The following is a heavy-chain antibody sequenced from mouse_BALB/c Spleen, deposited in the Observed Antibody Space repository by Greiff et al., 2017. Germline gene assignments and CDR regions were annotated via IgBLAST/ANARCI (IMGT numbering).Heavy chain of an antibody. J-gene: IGHJ3*01. CDR1: GFDFSRYW. CDR2: INPDSSTI. Sequence: EVKVIESGGGLVQPGGSLKLSCAASGFDFSRYWMSWVRQAPGKGLEWIGEINPDSSTINYTPSLKDKFIISRDNAKNTLYLQMSKVRSEDTALYYCARPKGNYLAWFAYWGQGTLVTVSA. V-gene: IGHV4-1*02. CDR3: ARPKGNYLAWFAY. D-gene: IGHD2-1*01.